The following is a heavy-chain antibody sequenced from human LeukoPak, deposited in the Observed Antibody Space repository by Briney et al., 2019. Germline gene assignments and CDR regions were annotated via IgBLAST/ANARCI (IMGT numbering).Heavy chain of an antibody. Sequence: PSETLSLTCSVSGGSGSNYYWSWIRQPPGRGLEWIGYIYYSGSTNSNASLKSRVTIFVDPSKNQFSLRLSSVTAADTAVYYCARHRAYSYSSPFDIRGQGTMVTVSS. J-gene: IGHJ3*02. CDR3: ARHRAYSYSSPFDI. CDR1: GGSGSNYY. CDR2: IYYSGST. V-gene: IGHV4-59*08. D-gene: IGHD6-6*01.